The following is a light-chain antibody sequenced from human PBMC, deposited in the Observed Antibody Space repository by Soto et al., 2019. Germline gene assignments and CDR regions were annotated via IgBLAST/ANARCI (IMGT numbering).Light chain of an antibody. V-gene: IGKV3-20*01. CDR2: GAS. J-gene: IGKJ4*01. Sequence: EIVLTQSPGTLSLSPGERVTLSCWASQSFSVSSLAWYQQKPGRAPRLLIYGASIRATGIPDRISGSGSGTDFTLTISRLEPEDFAVYYCQQYGSSPRVSFGGGTKVEIK. CDR3: QQYGSSPRVS. CDR1: QSFSVSS.